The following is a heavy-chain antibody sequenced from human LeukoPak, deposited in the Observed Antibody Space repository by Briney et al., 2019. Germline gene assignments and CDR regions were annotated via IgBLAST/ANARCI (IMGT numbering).Heavy chain of an antibody. Sequence: SETLSLTRAVYDGSFSGYYWSWIRQPSGKGLEWIGEINHRGSTNYNPSLTSRVTISVDTSKNQFSLKLSSVTAADTAVYYCARGRWVGSSSYSAARIWFVPWGEGSLVTVSS. J-gene: IGHJ5*02. CDR3: ARGRWVGSSSYSAARIWFVP. V-gene: IGHV4-34*01. D-gene: IGHD6-6*01. CDR2: INHRGST. CDR1: DGSFSGYY.